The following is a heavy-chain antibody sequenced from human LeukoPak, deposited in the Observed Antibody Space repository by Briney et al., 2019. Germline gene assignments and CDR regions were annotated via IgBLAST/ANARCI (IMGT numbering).Heavy chain of an antibody. CDR1: GFTFSSYA. CDR3: ARRGPHCSGGGCSTDY. CDR2: VGGTNGII. D-gene: IGHD2-15*01. Sequence: PGGSLTLSCAASGFTFSSYAISWVRQAPGKGLEWVSIVGGTNGIIHYADSVKGRFTISRDNSRNTAYLQMNSLRVEDTAVYYCARRGPHCSGGGCSTDYWGQGTLVTVS. V-gene: IGHV3-23*01. J-gene: IGHJ4*02.